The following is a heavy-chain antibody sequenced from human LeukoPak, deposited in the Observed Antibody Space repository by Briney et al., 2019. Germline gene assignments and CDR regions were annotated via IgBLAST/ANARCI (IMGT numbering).Heavy chain of an antibody. D-gene: IGHD3-9*01. V-gene: IGHV3-66*01. CDR3: AKGLTEFFDI. CDR2: IYRSGSI. J-gene: IGHJ3*02. Sequence: GGSLRLSCAVSGFTVTVNYMSWVRQAPGKGLEWVSIIYRSGSISYADSVKGRFIISRDSSTNTLSLQMTSLRAEDTAVYYCAKGLTEFFDIWGQGTMVTVSS. CDR1: GFTVTVNY.